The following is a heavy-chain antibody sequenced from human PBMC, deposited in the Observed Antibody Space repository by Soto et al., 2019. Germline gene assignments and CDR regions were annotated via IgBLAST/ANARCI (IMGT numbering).Heavy chain of an antibody. J-gene: IGHJ5*02. CDR1: GGTFSNYA. V-gene: IGHV1-69*15. Sequence: QVQLLQSGAEVKKPGSSVKVSCKASGGTFSNYAITWVRQAPGQGLEWLGRIIPIFGSTNFAQKFQGRVTLTADESTTPVYMELSSLRSYDTAVYFCAKDGGKDGYFGNWFDPWGQGTLVTVSS. D-gene: IGHD5-18*01. CDR2: IIPIFGST. CDR3: AKDGGKDGYFGNWFDP.